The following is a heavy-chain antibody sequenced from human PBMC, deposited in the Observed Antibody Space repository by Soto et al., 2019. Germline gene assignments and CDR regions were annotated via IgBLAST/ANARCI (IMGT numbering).Heavy chain of an antibody. V-gene: IGHV3-23*01. D-gene: IGHD4-17*01. Sequence: GGSLRLSCAASGFTFSSYAMSWFRQAPGKGLEWVSAISGSGGNTYYADSVKGRFTFSRDNSKNTLYLQMNSLRAEDTAVYYCAKERSRYGDYVRFFDHWGQGTRVTVPS. CDR3: AKERSRYGDYVRFFDH. CDR1: GFTFSSYA. CDR2: ISGSGGNT. J-gene: IGHJ4*02.